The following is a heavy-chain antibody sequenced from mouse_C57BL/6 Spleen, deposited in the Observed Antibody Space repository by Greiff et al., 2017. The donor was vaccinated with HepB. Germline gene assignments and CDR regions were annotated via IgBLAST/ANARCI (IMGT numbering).Heavy chain of an antibody. CDR1: GFTFSSYA. Sequence: DVQLVESGGGLVKPGGSLKLSCAASGFTFSSYAMSWVRQTPEKRLEWVATISDGGSYTYYPDNVKGRFTISRDNAKNNLYLQMSHLKSEDTAMYYCAREGYYSNHYFDYWGQGTTLTVSS. V-gene: IGHV5-4*01. CDR2: ISDGGSYT. D-gene: IGHD2-5*01. CDR3: AREGYYSNHYFDY. J-gene: IGHJ2*01.